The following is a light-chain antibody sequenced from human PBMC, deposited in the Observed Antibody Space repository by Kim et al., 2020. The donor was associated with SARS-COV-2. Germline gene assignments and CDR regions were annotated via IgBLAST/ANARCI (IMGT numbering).Light chain of an antibody. J-gene: IGKJ1*01. V-gene: IGKV3-20*01. CDR2: GTI. CDR1: QTIDMSF. CDR3: QQYDTSSWT. Sequence: EIVLTQSPGTVSLSPGERVTLSCRASQTIDMSFLAWYQQKPGQAPRLLIYGTITRATGIPDRFRGRGSGTDFTLTISRLEPEDFAIYYCQQYDTSSWTFGQGTKVDIK.